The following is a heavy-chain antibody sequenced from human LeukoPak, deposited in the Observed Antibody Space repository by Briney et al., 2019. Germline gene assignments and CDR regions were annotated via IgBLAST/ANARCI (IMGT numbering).Heavy chain of an antibody. V-gene: IGHV4-59*01. CDR1: GGSIRSYY. J-gene: IGHJ4*02. CDR2: IYYSGST. D-gene: IGHD4-23*01. CDR3: ARGPYVGDNSGLFDC. Sequence: PSETLSLTCSVSGGSIRSYYWSWIRQPPGKGLEWIGYIYYSGSTNYNPSLKSRVTISLDTSKNQFSLKLSSVTAADTAVYYCARGPYVGDNSGLFDCWGQGTLVTVSS.